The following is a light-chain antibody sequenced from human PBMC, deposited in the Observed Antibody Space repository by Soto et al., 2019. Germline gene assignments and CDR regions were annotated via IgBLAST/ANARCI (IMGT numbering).Light chain of an antibody. CDR1: QSISSY. J-gene: IGKJ1*01. CDR2: AAS. V-gene: IGKV1-39*01. Sequence: QLTQYQSSLSASVGDRVTITCRASQSISSYLNWYQQKPGKAPKLLIYAASSLQSGVPSRFSGSGSGTDFTLTISSLQPEDFATYYCQQSYSTPPTFGQGTKVDIK. CDR3: QQSYSTPPT.